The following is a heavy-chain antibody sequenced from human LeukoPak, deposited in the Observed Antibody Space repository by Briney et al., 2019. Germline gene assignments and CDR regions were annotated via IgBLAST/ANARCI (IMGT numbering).Heavy chain of an antibody. J-gene: IGHJ5*02. Sequence: SETLSLTCAVYGGSFSGYYWSWIRQPPGKGLEWIGEINHSGSTNYNPSLKSRVTISVDTSKNQFSLKLSSVTAADTAVYYCARAEYYDFWRASNWFDPWGQGTLVTVSS. D-gene: IGHD3-3*01. CDR3: ARAEYYDFWRASNWFDP. CDR1: GGSFSGYY. V-gene: IGHV4-34*01. CDR2: INHSGST.